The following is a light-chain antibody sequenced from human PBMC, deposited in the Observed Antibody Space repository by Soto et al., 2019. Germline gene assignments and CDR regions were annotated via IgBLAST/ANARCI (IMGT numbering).Light chain of an antibody. J-gene: IGKJ1*01. Sequence: EIVLTQSPGTLSLSAGERATLSCRASQSINNSYLAWYQQKPGQAPTVLIYGASSRAPGIPDRFSGSGSGTDFTLTISRLEPEDFAVYYCQPYDASPTFGQGTKVEIK. CDR3: QPYDASPT. V-gene: IGKV3-20*01. CDR2: GAS. CDR1: QSINNSY.